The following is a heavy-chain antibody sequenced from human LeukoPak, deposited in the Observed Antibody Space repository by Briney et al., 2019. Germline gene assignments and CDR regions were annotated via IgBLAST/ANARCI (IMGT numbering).Heavy chain of an antibody. J-gene: IGHJ4*02. Sequence: ASVKVSCKASGYTFTLYYVHWVRLAPGQGLEWMGMISPSDGATTYAQRFQGRVTVTRDMSTTTVYMELSRLRSDDTAVYYCAITPKWGQGTLVTVSS. CDR1: GYTFTLYY. CDR3: AITPK. V-gene: IGHV1-46*01. CDR2: ISPSDGAT.